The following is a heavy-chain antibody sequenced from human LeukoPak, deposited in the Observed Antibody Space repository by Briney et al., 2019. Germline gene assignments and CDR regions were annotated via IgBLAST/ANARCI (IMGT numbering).Heavy chain of an antibody. CDR3: ARDKGSGHGGGYYFDY. Sequence: PGGSLRLSCTASGFTLSDYWMQWVRQAPGKGLEWISRIYSDESSAYYADSVKGRFTISRDNAKKTLYLQMNSLRVEDTAMYYCARDKGSGHGGGYYFDYWGQGTLVTVSS. V-gene: IGHV3-74*01. J-gene: IGHJ4*02. CDR2: IYSDESSA. D-gene: IGHD3-10*01. CDR1: GFTLSDYW.